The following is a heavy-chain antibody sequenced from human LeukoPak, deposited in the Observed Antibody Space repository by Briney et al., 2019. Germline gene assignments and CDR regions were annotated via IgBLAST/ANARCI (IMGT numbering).Heavy chain of an antibody. CDR3: ARGGTGYSSSWYPGLNWFDP. CDR2: IYYSGST. CDR1: GGSISSSSYY. V-gene: IGHV4-39*07. D-gene: IGHD6-13*01. J-gene: IGHJ5*02. Sequence: SETLSLICTVSGGSISSSSYYWGWIRQPPGKGLEWIGSIYYSGSTNYNPSLKSRVTISVDTSKNQFSLKLSSVTAADTAVYYCARGGTGYSSSWYPGLNWFDPWGQGTLVTVSS.